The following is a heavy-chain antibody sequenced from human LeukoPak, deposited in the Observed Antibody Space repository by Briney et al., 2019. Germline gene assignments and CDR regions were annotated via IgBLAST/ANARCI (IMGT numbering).Heavy chain of an antibody. CDR1: GFTFSSYW. CDR3: ARGYDYVWGSYFYYMDV. D-gene: IGHD3-16*01. J-gene: IGHJ6*03. V-gene: IGHV3-7*01. CDR2: IKQDGSEK. Sequence: GGSLRLSCAASGFTFSSYWMSWVRQAPGKGLEWVANIKQDGSEKYYVDSVKGRFTISRDNAKNSLYLQMNSLRAEDTAVYYCARGYDYVWGSYFYYMDVWGKGTTVTVSS.